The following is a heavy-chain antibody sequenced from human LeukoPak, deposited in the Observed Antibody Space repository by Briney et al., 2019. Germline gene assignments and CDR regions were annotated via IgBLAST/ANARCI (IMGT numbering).Heavy chain of an antibody. Sequence: GESLRISCKGSGYSFPGYWIGWVRQIPGKGLEWMGIIYPGDSDTRYSPSFQGQVTISADKSTRTAYLQWSSLKTSDTAMYYCARADQFPWLGDARRPYYYGLDVWGQGTSVTVSS. J-gene: IGHJ6*02. V-gene: IGHV5-51*01. CDR2: IYPGDSDT. CDR1: GYSFPGYW. D-gene: IGHD3-10*01. CDR3: ARADQFPWLGDARRPYYYGLDV.